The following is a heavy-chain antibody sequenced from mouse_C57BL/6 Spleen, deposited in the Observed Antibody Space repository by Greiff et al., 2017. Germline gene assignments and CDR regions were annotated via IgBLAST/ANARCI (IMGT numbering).Heavy chain of an antibody. CDR1: GFTFSSYA. Sequence: EVKLMESGEGLVKPGGSLKLSCAASGFTFSSYAMSWVRQTPEKRLEWVAYISSGGDYIYYADTVKGRVTIYRDNDRNTLYLQLSSLKSEDTAMYYDTREKEVLGSYAMDYWGQGTSVTVSS. J-gene: IGHJ4*01. V-gene: IGHV5-9-1*02. D-gene: IGHD2-10*02. CDR3: TREKEVLGSYAMDY. CDR2: ISSGGDYI.